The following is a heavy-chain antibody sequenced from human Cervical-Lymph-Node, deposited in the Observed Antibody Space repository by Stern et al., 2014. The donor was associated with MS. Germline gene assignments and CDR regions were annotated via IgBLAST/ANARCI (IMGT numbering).Heavy chain of an antibody. D-gene: IGHD3-10*01. CDR1: GYTFTSYD. V-gene: IGHV1-8*01. CDR3: ARDTMVRARDCFDP. J-gene: IGHJ5*02. Sequence: MQLVESGAEVKKPGASVKVSCKASGYTFTSYDINWVRQATGQGLEGMGWMNPNSGNTGYAQKFQGRVTMTRNTSISTAYMELSSLRSEDTAVYYCARDTMVRARDCFDPWGQGTLVTVSS. CDR2: MNPNSGNT.